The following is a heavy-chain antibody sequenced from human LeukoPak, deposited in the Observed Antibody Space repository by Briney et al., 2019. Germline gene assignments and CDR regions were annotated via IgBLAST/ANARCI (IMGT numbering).Heavy chain of an antibody. D-gene: IGHD2-2*01. J-gene: IGHJ4*02. V-gene: IGHV4-59*01. Sequence: SETLSLTCTVSGGSISSYYWSWIRQPPGKGLEWIGYIYYSGSTNYNPSLKSRVTISVDTSKNQFSLKLSSVTAADTAVYYCARAPSGPGPFYYFDYWGQGTLVTVSS. CDR2: IYYSGST. CDR3: ARAPSGPGPFYYFDY. CDR1: GGSISSYY.